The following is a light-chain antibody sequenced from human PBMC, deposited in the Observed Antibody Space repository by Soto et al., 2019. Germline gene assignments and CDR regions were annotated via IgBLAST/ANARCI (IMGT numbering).Light chain of an antibody. Sequence: QSALTQPASVSGSPGQSITISCTGTSSDVGGYNYVSWYQQQPGKAPKLMIYDVTDRPSGISNRFSGSKSGYTASLTISGLQAEDEADYYCSAHTTSSTLVFGGGTKLTVL. CDR3: SAHTTSSTLV. V-gene: IGLV2-14*01. CDR1: SSDVGGYNY. CDR2: DVT. J-gene: IGLJ2*01.